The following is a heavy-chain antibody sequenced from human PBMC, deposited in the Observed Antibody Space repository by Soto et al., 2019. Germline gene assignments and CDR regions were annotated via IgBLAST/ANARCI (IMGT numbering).Heavy chain of an antibody. J-gene: IGHJ4*02. CDR2: IYYSGST. V-gene: IGHV4-31*03. D-gene: IGHD3-3*01. CDR3: ARVMGVVIHQTIFDY. CDR1: GGSISSGGYH. Sequence: PSETLSLTCTVSGGSISSGGYHWSWIRQHPGKGLEWIGYIYYSGSTYYNPSLKSRVTISVDTSKNQFSLKLSSVTAADTAVYYCARVMGVVIHQTIFDYWGQGTLVTVSS.